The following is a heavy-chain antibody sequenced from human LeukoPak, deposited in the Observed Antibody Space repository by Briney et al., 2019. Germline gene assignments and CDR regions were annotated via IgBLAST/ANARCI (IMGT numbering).Heavy chain of an antibody. J-gene: IGHJ5*02. CDR2: VIPIFGTA. V-gene: IGHV1-69*01. CDR1: GGTFSSYA. D-gene: IGHD6-6*01. Sequence: ASVKVSCKASGGTFSSYAISWVRQAPGQGLEWMGGVIPIFGTANYAQKFQGRVTITADESTSTAYMELSSLRSEDTAVYYCARWVEYSSSSGNRFDPWGQGTLVTVSS. CDR3: ARWVEYSSSSGNRFDP.